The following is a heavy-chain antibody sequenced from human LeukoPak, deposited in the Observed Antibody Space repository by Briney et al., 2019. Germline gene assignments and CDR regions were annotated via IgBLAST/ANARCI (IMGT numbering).Heavy chain of an antibody. Sequence: SQTLSLTCAVYGVSFCGYYWSWIPPPPGKGLERIGEINHRGRTNYNPSHKSRDTIPVDTSNNQFSPKLSSVTGVYTAVYYCARGGVVTLGIWGEGTIVTVSS. V-gene: IGHV4-34*01. CDR1: GVSFCGYY. J-gene: IGHJ3*02. D-gene: IGHD4-23*01. CDR3: ARGGVVTLGI. CDR2: INHRGRT.